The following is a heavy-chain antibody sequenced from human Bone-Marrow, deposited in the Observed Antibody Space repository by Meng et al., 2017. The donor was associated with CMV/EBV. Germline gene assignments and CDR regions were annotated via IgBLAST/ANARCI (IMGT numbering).Heavy chain of an antibody. Sequence: GESLKISCAASGFTFSSYSMNWVRQAPGKGLEWVSSISSSSSYIYYADSVKGRFTISRDNAENSLYLQMNSLRVEDTAVYYCARVAEYYDSSGDYSPRGPHFDYWGQGTLVTVSS. CDR3: ARVAEYYDSSGDYSPRGPHFDY. D-gene: IGHD3-22*01. CDR2: ISSSSSYI. V-gene: IGHV3-21*01. CDR1: GFTFSSYS. J-gene: IGHJ4*02.